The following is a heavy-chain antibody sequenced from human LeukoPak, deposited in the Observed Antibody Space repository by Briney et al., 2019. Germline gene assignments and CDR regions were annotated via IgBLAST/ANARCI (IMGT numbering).Heavy chain of an antibody. Sequence: PGGSLRLSCVASGXTFSSFGMHWVRQAPGKGLEWVALIWYDGSNTYYADSVKGRFTISGDDSKNTVYLQMNSLRAEDTALYYCARGFLDFDSWGQGTLVIVSS. J-gene: IGHJ4*02. V-gene: IGHV3-33*01. CDR1: GXTFSSFG. CDR3: ARGFLDFDS. CDR2: IWYDGSNT. D-gene: IGHD3-3*01.